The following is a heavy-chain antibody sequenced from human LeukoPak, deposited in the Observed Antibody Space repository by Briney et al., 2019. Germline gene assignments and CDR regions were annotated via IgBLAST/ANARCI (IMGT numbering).Heavy chain of an antibody. Sequence: SETLSLTCTVSGGSISSSSYYWGWIRQPPGKGLEWIGSIYYSGSTNYNPSLKSRVTMSVDTSKNQFSLKVNSVTAADTAVYYCARARCGSGSYHYMDVWGKGTTVTISS. CDR2: IYYSGST. J-gene: IGHJ6*03. D-gene: IGHD3-10*01. V-gene: IGHV4-39*07. CDR1: GGSISSSSYY. CDR3: ARARCGSGSYHYMDV.